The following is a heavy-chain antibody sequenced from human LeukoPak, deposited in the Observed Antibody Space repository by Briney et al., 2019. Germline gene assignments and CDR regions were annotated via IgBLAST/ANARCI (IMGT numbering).Heavy chain of an antibody. CDR3: ARVPGYSYGTSFDY. V-gene: IGHV1-69*01. CDR2: IIPIFGTA. Sequence: WASVKVSCKASGGTFSSYAISWVRQAPGQGLEWMGGIIPIFGTANYAQKFQGRVTITADESTSTAYMELSSLRSEDTAVYYCARVPGYSYGTSFDYWGQGTLVTVSS. J-gene: IGHJ4*02. D-gene: IGHD5-18*01. CDR1: GGTFSSYA.